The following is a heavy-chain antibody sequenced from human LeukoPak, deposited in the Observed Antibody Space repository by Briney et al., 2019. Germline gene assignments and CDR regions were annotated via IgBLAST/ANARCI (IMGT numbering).Heavy chain of an antibody. J-gene: IGHJ4*02. CDR1: GFTFSSYS. V-gene: IGHV3-30*04. CDR3: AKRGVVIRVILVGFHKEAYYFDS. CDR2: ISYDGSDK. D-gene: IGHD3-22*01. Sequence: PGGSLRLPCAASGFTFSSYSIHWVRQAPGKGLEWVAVISYDGSDKYYADSVKGRFTISRDNSKNTLYLQMNSLRAEDTAVYFCAKRGVVIRVILVGFHKEAYYFDSWGQGALVTVSS.